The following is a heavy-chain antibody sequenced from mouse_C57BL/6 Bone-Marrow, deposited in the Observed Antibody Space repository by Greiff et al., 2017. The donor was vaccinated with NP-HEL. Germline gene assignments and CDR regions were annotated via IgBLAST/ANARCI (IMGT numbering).Heavy chain of an antibody. J-gene: IGHJ4*01. CDR2: INPGSGGT. CDR1: GYAFTNYL. V-gene: IGHV1-54*01. CDR3: ARRHYGSSYYAMDY. D-gene: IGHD1-1*01. Sequence: VHLVESGAELVRPGTSVKVSCKASGYAFTNYLIEWVKQRPGQGLEWIGVINPGSGGTNYNEKFKGKATLTADKSSSTAYMQLSSLTSEDSAVYFCARRHYGSSYYAMDYWGQGTSVTVSS.